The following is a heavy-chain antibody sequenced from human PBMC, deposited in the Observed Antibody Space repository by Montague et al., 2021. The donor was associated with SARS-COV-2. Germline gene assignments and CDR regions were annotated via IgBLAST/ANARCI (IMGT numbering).Heavy chain of an antibody. J-gene: IGHJ4*02. V-gene: IGHV6-1*01. D-gene: IGHD5-12*01. Sequence: CAISGDSVSSNSAAWNWIRQSPSRGPEWLGRTYYRSKWHNDYAVSVKSRITINPDTSKNQFSLQLKSVTPEDTAVCYCARGWVATIPHMDNWGQGSLVIVSS. CDR1: GDSVSSNSAA. CDR2: TYYRSKWHN. CDR3: ARGWVATIPHMDN.